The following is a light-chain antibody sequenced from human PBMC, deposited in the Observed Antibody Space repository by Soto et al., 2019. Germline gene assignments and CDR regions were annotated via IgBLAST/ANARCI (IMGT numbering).Light chain of an antibody. V-gene: IGKV1-33*01. J-gene: IGKJ4*01. Sequence: DIQMTQSPSSLSASVGDRVTITCQASQDISNYLNWYQQRPGRAPKLLIYGASNLETGVPSRFSGSGSGTDFTFTISSLQPEDIATYYCQQYDNLPTFGGGTKGESK. CDR3: QQYDNLPT. CDR2: GAS. CDR1: QDISNY.